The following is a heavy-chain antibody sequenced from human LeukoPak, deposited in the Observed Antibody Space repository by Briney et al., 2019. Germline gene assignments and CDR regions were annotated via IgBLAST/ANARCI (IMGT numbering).Heavy chain of an antibody. CDR1: GFTFSSYS. V-gene: IGHV3-21*04. J-gene: IGHJ4*02. CDR3: AKRGVVIRVILVGFHKEAYYFDS. CDR2: ISSSSSYI. Sequence: PGGSLRLSCAASGFTFSSYSMNWVRQAPGKGLEWVSSISSSSSYIYYADSVKGRFTISRDNPKNTLYLQMNSLRAEDTAVYFCAKRGVVIRVILVGFHKEAYYFDSWGQGALVTVSS. D-gene: IGHD3-22*01.